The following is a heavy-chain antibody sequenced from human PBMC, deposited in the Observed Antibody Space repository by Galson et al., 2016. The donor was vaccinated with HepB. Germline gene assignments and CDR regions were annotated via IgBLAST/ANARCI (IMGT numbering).Heavy chain of an antibody. CDR3: ANFIEEHSSFDS. CDR2: IKQDESEK. V-gene: IGHV3-7*01. Sequence: SLRLSCADSGFTFTTYWMSWVRQAPGKGLEWVANIKQDESEKFHVDSVKGRFTVSRDNAKNSLFLQMRSLRAEDTAVYFCANFIEEHSSFDSWGQGTQVTVSS. J-gene: IGHJ4*02. CDR1: GFTFTTYW. D-gene: IGHD4-11*01.